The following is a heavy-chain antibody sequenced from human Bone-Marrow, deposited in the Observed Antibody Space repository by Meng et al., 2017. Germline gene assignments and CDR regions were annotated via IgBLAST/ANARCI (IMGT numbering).Heavy chain of an antibody. D-gene: IGHD3-10*01. J-gene: IGHJ4*02. CDR3: AKDLFAEPIRGVIINPVDY. Sequence: GESLKISCAASGFTFSSYAMSWVRQAPGKGPEWVSAISGSGGSTYYADSVKGRFTISRDNSKNTLYLQMNSLRAEDTAVYYCAKDLFAEPIRGVIINPVDYWGQGTLVTVSS. CDR2: ISGSGGST. CDR1: GFTFSSYA. V-gene: IGHV3-23*01.